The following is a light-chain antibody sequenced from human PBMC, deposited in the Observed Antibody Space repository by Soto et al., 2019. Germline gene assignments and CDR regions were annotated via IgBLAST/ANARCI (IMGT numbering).Light chain of an antibody. Sequence: GDRVTITCRASQSITKYLNWYQQKPGKAPNLLIYAASSLQSGVPSRFSGSGSGTDFTLTITSLQPEDFATYFCQQSYTTPRTFGQGTKLEIK. J-gene: IGKJ2*01. CDR2: AAS. CDR3: QQSYTTPRT. V-gene: IGKV1-39*01. CDR1: QSITKY.